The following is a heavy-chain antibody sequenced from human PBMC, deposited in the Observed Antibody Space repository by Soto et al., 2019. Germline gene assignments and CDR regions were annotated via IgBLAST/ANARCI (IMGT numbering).Heavy chain of an antibody. Sequence: SVKVSCKTSGGTFSTFGISWVRQAPGQGLEWMGGIIPFFGTAEYSQKFEDRITITADESTNTVYMDLRSLTSEDTAIYYCARTAPMDAGDKYYYDFWGQGALVTVYS. CDR3: ARTAPMDAGDKYYYDF. V-gene: IGHV1-69*13. CDR1: GGTFSTFG. J-gene: IGHJ4*02. D-gene: IGHD3-16*01. CDR2: IIPFFGTA.